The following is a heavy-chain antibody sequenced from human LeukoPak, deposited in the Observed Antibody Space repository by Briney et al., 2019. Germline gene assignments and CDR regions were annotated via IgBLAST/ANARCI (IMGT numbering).Heavy chain of an antibody. J-gene: IGHJ4*02. CDR1: GGSISSGSYD. CDR3: TKGRGI. D-gene: IGHD3-10*01. Sequence: SETLSLTCTVSGGSISSGSYDCYWIRQPAGKGLEWIGHIYTSGSSNYSPSLKSRVTISVDTSKNQFSLKLTSVTAADTAVYYCTKGRGIWGQGTLVTVSS. CDR2: IYTSGSS. V-gene: IGHV4-61*09.